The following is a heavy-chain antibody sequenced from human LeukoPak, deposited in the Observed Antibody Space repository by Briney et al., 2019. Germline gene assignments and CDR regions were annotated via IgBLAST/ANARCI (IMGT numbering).Heavy chain of an antibody. V-gene: IGHV3-23*01. CDR1: GFTFGNYV. J-gene: IGHJ4*02. Sequence: GGSLRLSCAASGFTFGNYVLTWVRQAPGKGLEWVSTISGSGGNTFYADSVKGRFTISRDSSRNTLFLQMSSLRAGDTAIYYCAKSRYGRYDFFDYWGQGALVTVSS. CDR3: AKSRYGRYDFFDY. D-gene: IGHD5-12*01. CDR2: ISGSGGNT.